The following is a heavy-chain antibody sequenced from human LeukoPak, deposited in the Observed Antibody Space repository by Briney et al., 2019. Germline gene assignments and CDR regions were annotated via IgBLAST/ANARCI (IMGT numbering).Heavy chain of an antibody. Sequence: ASVKVSCKASGYTFTSYGISWERQAPGQGLEWMGWISAYNGNTNYAQKLQGRVTMTTDTSTSTAYMELRSLRSDDTAVYYCARRDWRRYYYGMDVWGQGTTVTVSS. V-gene: IGHV1-18*01. CDR2: ISAYNGNT. CDR1: GYTFTSYG. J-gene: IGHJ6*02. D-gene: IGHD3/OR15-3a*01. CDR3: ARRDWRRYYYGMDV.